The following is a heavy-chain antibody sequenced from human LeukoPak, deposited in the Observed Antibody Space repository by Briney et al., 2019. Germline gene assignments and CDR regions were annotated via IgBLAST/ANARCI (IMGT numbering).Heavy chain of an antibody. J-gene: IGHJ6*03. V-gene: IGHV4-59*01. D-gene: IGHD6-6*01. CDR1: GGSISSYY. Sequence: SETLSLTCTVSGGSISSYYWSWIRQPPGKGLEWIGYIYYSGSTNYNPSLKSRVTISVDTSKNQFSLKLSSVTAADTAVYSCARELVNFRGYSCMDVWGKGTTVTVSS. CDR3: ARELVNFRGYSCMDV. CDR2: IYYSGST.